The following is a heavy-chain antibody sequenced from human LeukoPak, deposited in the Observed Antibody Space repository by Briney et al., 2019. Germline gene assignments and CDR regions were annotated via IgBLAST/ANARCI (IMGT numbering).Heavy chain of an antibody. D-gene: IGHD3-10*01. Sequence: PGGSLRLSCVVSGITLSNYGMSWVRQAPGKGLEWVSGISGGGGGTNYADAAKGRFTVSRDNSRNMMYLQMNSLRAEDTAVYFCAKRGVEIRGLLVIGYHKETSYFDHWGQGVVVTVSS. CDR3: AKRGVEIRGLLVIGYHKETSYFDH. CDR1: GITLSNYG. J-gene: IGHJ4*02. CDR2: ISGGGGGT. V-gene: IGHV3-23*01.